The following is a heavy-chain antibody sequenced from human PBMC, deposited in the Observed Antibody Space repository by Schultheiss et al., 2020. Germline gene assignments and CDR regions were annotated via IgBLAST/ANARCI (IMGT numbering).Heavy chain of an antibody. CDR2: IWYDGTNK. J-gene: IGHJ3*02. Sequence: GGSLRLSCAASGFTFSSYGMHWVRQAPGKGLEWVAVIWYDGTNKYYADSVKGRFTISRDNSKNTLYLQMNSLRVEDTAVYYCARDPRYCSGGSCYSWDGAFDIWGQGTMVTVSS. V-gene: IGHV3-33*08. D-gene: IGHD2-15*01. CDR3: ARDPRYCSGGSCYSWDGAFDI. CDR1: GFTFSSYG.